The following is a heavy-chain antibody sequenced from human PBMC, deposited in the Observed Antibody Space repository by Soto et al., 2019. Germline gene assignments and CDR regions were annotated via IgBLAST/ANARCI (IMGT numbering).Heavy chain of an antibody. CDR1: SGSVSGYY. J-gene: IGHJ4*01. D-gene: IGHD3-16*01. V-gene: IGHV4-34*01. Sequence: SETLSLTCAVYSGSVSGYYWTWIRQLPGKGLGWVGEIYQGVSIVYNRSLKGRATISGDSSKNQFSLELTSVTAAATGGYSCGRNGGYYLDYWGQGTPVTVSS. CDR3: GRNGGYYLDY. CDR2: IYQGVSI.